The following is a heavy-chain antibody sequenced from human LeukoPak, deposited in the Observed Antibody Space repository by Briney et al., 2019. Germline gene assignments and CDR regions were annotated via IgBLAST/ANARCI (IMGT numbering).Heavy chain of an antibody. CDR3: AGARPDRWIDY. D-gene: IGHD1-14*01. V-gene: IGHV3-30*04. CDR1: GFTISNFA. J-gene: IGHJ4*02. CDR2: ISSDGNFK. Sequence: GGSLRLSCAASGFTISNFALYWVRQAPDKGLEWVTVISSDGNFKYYADSVKGRFTIFRDNSKNTVYLQMKSLRDEDTAVYYCAGARPDRWIDYWGQGTLVTVSS.